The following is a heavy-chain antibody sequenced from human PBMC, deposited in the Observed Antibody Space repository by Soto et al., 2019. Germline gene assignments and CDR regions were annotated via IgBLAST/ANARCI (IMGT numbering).Heavy chain of an antibody. J-gene: IGHJ4*02. Sequence: PGGSLRLSCAASGFTFSSYAMSWVRQAPGKGLECVSAISDSGGSTYYADSVKGRFTISRDNSKNTLYLLMNSLRAEDTAVYYCAKDSYNWKLLDYWGQGNLVTVSS. CDR3: AKDSYNWKLLDY. V-gene: IGHV3-23*01. D-gene: IGHD1-20*01. CDR2: ISDSGGST. CDR1: GFTFSSYA.